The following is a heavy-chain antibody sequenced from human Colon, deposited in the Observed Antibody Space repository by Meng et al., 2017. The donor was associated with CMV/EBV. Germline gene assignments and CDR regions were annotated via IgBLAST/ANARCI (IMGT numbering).Heavy chain of an antibody. CDR2: ISSSGSTI. D-gene: IGHD1-1*01. J-gene: IGHJ5*02. CDR3: ARSQLELGWFDP. Sequence: GESLKISCAASGFTFSDYYMSWIRQAPGKGLEWVSYISSSGSTIYYADSVKGRFTISRDNAKNSLYLQMNSLRAEDTAVYYCARSQLELGWFDPWGQGTLVTVSS. V-gene: IGHV3-11*01. CDR1: GFTFSDYY.